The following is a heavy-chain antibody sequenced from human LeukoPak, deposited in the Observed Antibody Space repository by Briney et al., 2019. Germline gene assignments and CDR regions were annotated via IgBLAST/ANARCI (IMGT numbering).Heavy chain of an antibody. Sequence: SETLSLTCAVYGGSFSGYHWTWIRQSPGKGREWMGVINPSGSTYYNPSLKSRLTISVDTSKNQFSLKLRSVTAADTAVYYCARGRHDITMIVVVMTSVSYYLDVWGKGTTVTVS. CDR3: ARGRHDITMIVVVMTSVSYYLDV. CDR2: INPSGST. J-gene: IGHJ6*03. V-gene: IGHV4-34*01. D-gene: IGHD3-22*01. CDR1: GGSFSGYH.